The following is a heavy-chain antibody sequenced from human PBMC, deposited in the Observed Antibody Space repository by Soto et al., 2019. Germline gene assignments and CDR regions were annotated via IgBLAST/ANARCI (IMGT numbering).Heavy chain of an antibody. V-gene: IGHV4-30-4*01. CDR2: IYYSGST. Sequence: NPSETLSLTCTVSGGSISSGDYYWSWIRQPPGKGLEWIGYIYYSGSTYYNPSLKSRVTISVDTSKNQFSLKLSSVTAADTAVYFCARGGGSYDLDYWGQGTLVTVSS. CDR3: ARGGGSYDLDY. D-gene: IGHD3-16*01. J-gene: IGHJ4*02. CDR1: GGSISSGDYY.